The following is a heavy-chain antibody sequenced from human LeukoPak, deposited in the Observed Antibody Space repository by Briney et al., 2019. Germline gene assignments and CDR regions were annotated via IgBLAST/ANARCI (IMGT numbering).Heavy chain of an antibody. J-gene: IGHJ3*02. CDR3: AMEYSSSSNAFDI. CDR2: INPNSGGT. CDR1: GYTFTGYY. D-gene: IGHD6-6*01. Sequence: ASVKVSCKASGYTFTGYYMHWVRQAPGQGLEWMGWINPNSGGTNYAQKFQGRVTMTRDTSISTAYMELSRLRSDDTAVYYCAMEYSSSSNAFDIWGQGTMVTVSS. V-gene: IGHV1-2*02.